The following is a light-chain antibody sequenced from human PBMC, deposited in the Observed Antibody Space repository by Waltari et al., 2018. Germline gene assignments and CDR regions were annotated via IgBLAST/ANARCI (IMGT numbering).Light chain of an antibody. CDR1: QSISSIY. J-gene: IGKJ5*01. V-gene: IGKV3-20*01. Sequence: EIVLTQSPGTLSLSPGEGATLSCRASQSISSIYLAWDQQKPGQAPRLLIYGASSRATGIPDSFSGSGSGTDFTLTISRLEPEDSAVYYCQHYSSSSITFGQGTRLEIK. CDR2: GAS. CDR3: QHYSSSSIT.